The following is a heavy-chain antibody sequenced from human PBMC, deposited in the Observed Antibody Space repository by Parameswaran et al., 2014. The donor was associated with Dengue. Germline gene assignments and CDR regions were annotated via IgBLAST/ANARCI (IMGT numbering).Heavy chain of an antibody. CDR2: IYHSGST. D-gene: IGHD3-10*01. CDR3: ARVRYYGSGSYWRTSRFFDYYGMDV. V-gene: IGHV4-30-2*01. J-gene: IGHJ6*02. Sequence: RWIRQPPGKGLEWIGYIYHSGSTYYNPSLKSRVTISVDRSRNQFSLKLSSVTAADTAVYYCARVRYYGSGSYWRTSRFFDYYGMDVWGQGTTVTVSS.